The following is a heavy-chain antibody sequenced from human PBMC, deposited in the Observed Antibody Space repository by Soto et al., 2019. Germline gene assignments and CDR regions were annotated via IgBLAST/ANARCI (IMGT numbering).Heavy chain of an antibody. J-gene: IGHJ4*02. Sequence: QITLKESGPTLVKPTQTLTLTCTFSGFSLSTSGVGVAWIRQSPGKALEWLALIYWADDKRYSPSLKSSLTITKDTSKNHPVRTMTNTDPVDTATYYCAHRPSYCSGGSCYSGVDYWGQGTLVAVSS. CDR1: GFSLSTSGVG. D-gene: IGHD2-15*01. CDR2: IYWADDK. V-gene: IGHV2-5*02. CDR3: AHRPSYCSGGSCYSGVDY.